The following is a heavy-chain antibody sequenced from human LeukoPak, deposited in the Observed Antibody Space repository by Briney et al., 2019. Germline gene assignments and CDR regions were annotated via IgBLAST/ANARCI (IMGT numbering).Heavy chain of an antibody. Sequence: GGSLRLSCAASGFTVSSNYMSGVRQAPGKGLEWVSDIYSGGSTYYADSVKGRFTISRDNSKKTLYLPMNRLRAEDTAVYYCARDQYSSGYYYYFDYWGQGTLVTVSS. CDR2: IYSGGST. J-gene: IGHJ4*02. D-gene: IGHD3-22*01. CDR3: ARDQYSSGYYYYFDY. V-gene: IGHV3-66*01. CDR1: GFTVSSNY.